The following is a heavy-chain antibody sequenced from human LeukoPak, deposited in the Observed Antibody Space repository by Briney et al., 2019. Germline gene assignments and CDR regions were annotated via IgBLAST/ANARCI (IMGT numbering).Heavy chain of an antibody. V-gene: IGHV1-69*04. D-gene: IGHD2-15*01. CDR2: IIPILGIA. Sequence: SVKVSCKASGGTFSSYAISWVRQAPGQGLEWMGRIIPILGIANYAQRFQGRVTITADKSTSTAYMELSSLRSEDTAVYYCARVGDCSGGSCYRNWFDPWGQGTLVTVSS. J-gene: IGHJ5*02. CDR3: ARVGDCSGGSCYRNWFDP. CDR1: GGTFSSYA.